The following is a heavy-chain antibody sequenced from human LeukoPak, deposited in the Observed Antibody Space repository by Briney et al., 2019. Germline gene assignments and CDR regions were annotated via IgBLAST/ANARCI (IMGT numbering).Heavy chain of an antibody. D-gene: IGHD3-10*01. CDR1: GFTFDDYT. V-gene: IGHV3-43*01. CDR2: ISWDGGST. CDR3: AKNRGLGYGSGSYPSGYYFDY. J-gene: IGHJ4*02. Sequence: QPGGSLRLSCAASGFTFDDYTTHWVRQAPGKGLEWVSLISWDGGSTYYADSVKGRFTISRDNSKNSLYLQMNSLRTEDTALYYCAKNRGLGYGSGSYPSGYYFDYWGQGTLVTVSS.